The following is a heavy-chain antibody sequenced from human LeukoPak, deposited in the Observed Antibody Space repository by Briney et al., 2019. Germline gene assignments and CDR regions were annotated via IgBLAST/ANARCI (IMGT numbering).Heavy chain of an antibody. D-gene: IGHD5-18*01. CDR1: GFTFSSYA. V-gene: IGHV3-64D*06. Sequence: TGGSLRLSCSASGFTFSSYAMHWVRQAPGKGLEYVSAISSNGGSTYYADSVKGRFTISRGNSKNTLYLQMSSLRAEDTAVYYCVKDRGGYSYGFDYWGQGTLVTVSS. J-gene: IGHJ4*02. CDR3: VKDRGGYSYGFDY. CDR2: ISSNGGST.